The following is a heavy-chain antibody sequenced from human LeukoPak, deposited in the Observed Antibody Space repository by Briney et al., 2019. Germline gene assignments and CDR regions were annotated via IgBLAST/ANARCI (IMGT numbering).Heavy chain of an antibody. Sequence: PGGSLRLSCAASGFTFSSYAMSWVRQAPGKGLEWMGRIDPSDSYTNYSPPFQGHVTISADKSISTAYLQWSSLKASDTAMYYCARLERGWNYNYWGQGTLVTVSS. CDR1: GFTFSSYA. V-gene: IGHV5-10-1*01. D-gene: IGHD1-7*01. J-gene: IGHJ4*02. CDR3: ARLERGWNYNY. CDR2: IDPSDSYT.